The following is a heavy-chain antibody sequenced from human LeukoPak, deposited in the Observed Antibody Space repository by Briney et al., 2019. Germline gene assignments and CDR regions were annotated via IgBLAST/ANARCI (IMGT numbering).Heavy chain of an antibody. CDR3: AKDLSSGDTAMVLYYFDY. CDR2: ISWNSGSI. J-gene: IGHJ4*02. CDR1: GFTFDDYA. V-gene: IGHV3-9*01. D-gene: IGHD5-18*01. Sequence: QPGRSLRLSCAASGFTFDDYAMHWVRQAPGKGLEWVSGISWNSGSIGYADSVKGRFTISRDNAKNSLYLQMNSLRAEDTALYYCAKDLSSGDTAMVLYYFDYWGQGTLVTVSS.